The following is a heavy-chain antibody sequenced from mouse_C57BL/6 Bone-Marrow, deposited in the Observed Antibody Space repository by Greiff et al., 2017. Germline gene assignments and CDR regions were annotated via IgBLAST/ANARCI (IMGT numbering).Heavy chain of an antibody. CDR1: GYTFTSYW. CDR2: INPSSGYT. V-gene: IGHV1-7*01. Sequence: VQLQQSGAELAKPGASVKLSCKASGYTFTSYWMHWVKQRPGQGLEWIGYINPSSGYTKYNQKFKDKATLTADKSSSTAYMQLSSLTYEDSAVDYCGRRSQFRRYAMVYWGQGTTVTVSS. J-gene: IGHJ4*01. CDR3: GRRSQFRRYAMVY. D-gene: IGHD3-2*02.